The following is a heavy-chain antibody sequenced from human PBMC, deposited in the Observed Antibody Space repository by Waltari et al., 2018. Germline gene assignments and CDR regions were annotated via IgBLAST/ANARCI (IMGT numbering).Heavy chain of an antibody. V-gene: IGHV3-48*03. CDR2: ISNSGSTM. Sequence: EVQVVESGGGLVQPGGSLRLSCAASGFTFSSYEMNWVRQAPGKGLEWISYISNSGSTMYYADSVKGRFTISRDNAKNSLYLQMNSLRAEDTAVYYCARPSTEPYYYYYYMDVWGKGTTVTVS. CDR1: GFTFSSYE. CDR3: ARPSTEPYYYYYYMDV. J-gene: IGHJ6*03.